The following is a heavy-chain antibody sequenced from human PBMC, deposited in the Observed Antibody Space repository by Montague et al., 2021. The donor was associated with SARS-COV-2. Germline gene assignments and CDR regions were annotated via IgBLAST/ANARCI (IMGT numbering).Heavy chain of an antibody. CDR2: IFYTGHI. Sequence: SETLSLTCTVSGASIRSSDYYWGWIRQPPGKGLEWIGTIFYTGHIYYNPSLKSRLTISVDTSKNQFSLNLFSVTAADTALYYCAKVRRVAVAGNYYFDYWGQGTLVTVSS. D-gene: IGHD6-19*01. CDR3: AKVRRVAVAGNYYFDY. CDR1: GASIRSSDYY. J-gene: IGHJ4*02. V-gene: IGHV4-39*07.